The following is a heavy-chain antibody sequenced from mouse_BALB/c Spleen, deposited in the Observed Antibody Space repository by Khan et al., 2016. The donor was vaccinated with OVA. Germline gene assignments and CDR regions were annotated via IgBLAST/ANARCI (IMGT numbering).Heavy chain of an antibody. CDR2: MWSDGST. Sequence: QVQLKQSGPGLVAPSQSLSITCTISGFSLTNYGIHWVRQPPGKGLEWLALMWSDGSTTYNSALKYRLTISKDKSKSQVFLKMNSLQTDDTAMYFCARQPYYHYNVMDYWGQGTSVTVSS. J-gene: IGHJ4*01. CDR3: ARQPYYHYNVMDY. CDR1: GFSLTNYG. D-gene: IGHD2-10*01. V-gene: IGHV2-6-1*01.